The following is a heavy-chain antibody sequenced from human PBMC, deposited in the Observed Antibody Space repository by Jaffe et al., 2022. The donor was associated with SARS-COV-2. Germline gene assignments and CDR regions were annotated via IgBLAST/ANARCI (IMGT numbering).Heavy chain of an antibody. V-gene: IGHV3-73*02. CDR1: GFTFSGSA. CDR2: IRSKANTYAT. D-gene: IGHD3-22*01. Sequence: EVQLVESGGGLVQPGGSLKLSCAASGFTFSGSAVHWVRQASGKGLEWVGRIRSKANTYATASAASVKGRFTISRDDLKNTAYLQMNSLKIEDTAVYYCARSSDTSGYYFDYWGQGTLVTVSS. CDR3: ARSSDTSGYYFDY. J-gene: IGHJ4*02.